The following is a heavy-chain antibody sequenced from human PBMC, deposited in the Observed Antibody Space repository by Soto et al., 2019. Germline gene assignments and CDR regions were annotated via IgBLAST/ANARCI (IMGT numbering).Heavy chain of an antibody. CDR2: IKQDGSEK. D-gene: IGHD3-10*01. V-gene: IGHV3-7*01. J-gene: IGHJ5*02. Sequence: GGSLRLSCAASGFTLSNYWMSWVRQAPGKGLEWVANIKQDGSEKNYVDSVKGRFTISRENAKSSLFFKIKSLRAEDTVLYYCTRSAWFGELSDWFDPWGQGTLVTVSS. CDR1: GFTLSNYW. CDR3: TRSAWFGELSDWFDP.